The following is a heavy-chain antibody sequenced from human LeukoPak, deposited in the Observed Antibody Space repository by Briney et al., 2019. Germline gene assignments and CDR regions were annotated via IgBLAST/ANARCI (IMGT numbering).Heavy chain of an antibody. D-gene: IGHD5-24*01. CDR1: GFSFSHYS. CDR3: AKEGRSLQTY. J-gene: IGHJ4*02. V-gene: IGHV3-48*01. CDR2: IGVGGRPT. Sequence: GGSLRLSCAASGFSFSHYSMTWARQASGKGLEWISYIGVGGRPTNYADSVKARFTISRDDAQNSLYLQMNSLRAEDTAVYYCAKEGRSLQTYWGQGTLVTVSS.